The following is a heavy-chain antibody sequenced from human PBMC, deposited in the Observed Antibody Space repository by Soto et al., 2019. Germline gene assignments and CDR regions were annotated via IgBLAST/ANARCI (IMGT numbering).Heavy chain of an antibody. V-gene: IGHV4-39*01. CDR2: IYYSGST. D-gene: IGHD6-13*01. J-gene: IGHJ4*02. CDR3: VRASIAAARPYYFDY. CDR1: GGSISSSSYY. Sequence: QLQLQESGPGLVKPSETLSLTCTVSGGSISSSSYYWGWIRQPPGKGLEWIGSIYYSGSTYYNPSLKSRVTISVDTSKNQFSLKLSSVTAADTAVYYCVRASIAAARPYYFDYWGQGTLVTVSS.